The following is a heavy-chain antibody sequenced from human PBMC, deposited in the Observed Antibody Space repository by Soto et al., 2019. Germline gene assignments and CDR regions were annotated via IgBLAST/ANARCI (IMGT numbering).Heavy chain of an antibody. CDR3: ARGKQVVPAAIGPRWIGYYYYGMDV. CDR2: INHSGIT. CDR1: GGSFSGYD. D-gene: IGHD2-2*02. V-gene: IGHV4-34*01. J-gene: IGHJ6*02. Sequence: SGTLSLTCSCYGGSFSGYDWSWILQPPGKGLDWIWEINHSGITNYNPSLKSRVTISVDTSKNQFSLKLSSVTAADTAVYYCARGKQVVPAAIGPRWIGYYYYGMDVWGQGTTVTVSS.